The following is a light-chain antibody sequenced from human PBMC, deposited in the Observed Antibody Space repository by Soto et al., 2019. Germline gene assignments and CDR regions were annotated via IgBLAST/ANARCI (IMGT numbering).Light chain of an antibody. J-gene: IGKJ3*01. V-gene: IGKV1-13*02. CDR1: QGISSA. Sequence: AIQLTQSPSSLSASVGDRVTMTCRASQGISSALAWYQQKPGKPPNLLIYDASRLESGVPSRFSGSESGKDFTLTISSLQPKDFAKYYCHQFNSYLPTFGPGTNVDI. CDR3: HQFNSYLPT. CDR2: DAS.